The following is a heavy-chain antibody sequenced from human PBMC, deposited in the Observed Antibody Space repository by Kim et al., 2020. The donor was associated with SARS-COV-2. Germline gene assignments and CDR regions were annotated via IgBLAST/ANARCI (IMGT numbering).Heavy chain of an antibody. D-gene: IGHD6-19*01. CDR2: IYYSGST. J-gene: IGHJ4*02. CDR1: GGSISSYY. Sequence: SETLSLTCTVSGGSISSYYWSWIRQPPGKGLEWIGYIYYSGSTNYNPSLKSRVTKSVDTSKNQFSLKLSSVTAADTAVYYCARDRGSGIDYWGQGTLVTVSS. V-gene: IGHV4-59*13. CDR3: ARDRGSGIDY.